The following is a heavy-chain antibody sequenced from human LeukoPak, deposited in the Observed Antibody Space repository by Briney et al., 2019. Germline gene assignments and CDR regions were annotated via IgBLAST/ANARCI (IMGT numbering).Heavy chain of an antibody. J-gene: IGHJ4*02. CDR1: GYTFTDYY. V-gene: IGHV1-2*02. CDR3: ARGGITVPGIGYLGY. Sequence: ASVKVSCKTSGYTFTDYYMYWVRQAPGQGLELMGWINPNNGGTKYAQKSQGRVTMTRDTSISTAYMELSRLTSDDTAMYYCARGGITVPGIGYLGYWGQGTLVTVSS. CDR2: INPNNGGT. D-gene: IGHD6-19*01.